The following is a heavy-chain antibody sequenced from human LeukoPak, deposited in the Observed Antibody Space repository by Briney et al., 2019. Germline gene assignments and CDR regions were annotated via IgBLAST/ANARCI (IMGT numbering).Heavy chain of an antibody. CDR1: GFTFSDSA. V-gene: IGHV3-73*01. Sequence: GGSLKLSCAASGFTFSDSAIHWVRQASGKGLEWVGRIRGKGFSDPPAYAASVKDRFTISRDDSESTAYLQMNSLKAEDTAVDYFSVPQSGGNWFGPWGPGTQVTVSS. D-gene: IGHD3-16*01. CDR2: IRGKGFSDPP. CDR3: SVPQSGGNWFGP. J-gene: IGHJ5*02.